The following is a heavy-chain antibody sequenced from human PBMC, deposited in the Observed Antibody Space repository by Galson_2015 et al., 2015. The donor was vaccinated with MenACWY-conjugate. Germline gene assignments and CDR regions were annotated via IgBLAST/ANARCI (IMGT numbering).Heavy chain of an antibody. CDR3: ARGVSPDPTWVRLWWADGVGGAFDI. J-gene: IGHJ3*02. CDR1: GYTFTGYD. CDR2: MNPNSGNT. V-gene: IGHV1-8*01. D-gene: IGHD2-21*01. Sequence: SVKVSCKASGYTFTGYDTNWVRQATGQGLEWMGWMNPNSGNTGYAQKFQGRVTMTRNTSISTAYMELSSLRSEDTAVYYCARGVSPDPTWVRLWWADGVGGAFDIWGQGTMVTVSS.